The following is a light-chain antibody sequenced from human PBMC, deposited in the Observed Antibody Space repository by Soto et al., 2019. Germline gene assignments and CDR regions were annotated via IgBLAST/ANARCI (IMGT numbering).Light chain of an antibody. CDR1: QSVSSY. CDR2: DAS. V-gene: IGKV3-20*01. J-gene: IGKJ5*01. CDR3: QQYGSSPPIT. Sequence: EIVLTPSPATLSLSPVERATLSCRASQSVSSYLAWYQQKPGQAPRLLIYDASTRATGIPDRFSGSGSGTDFTLTISRLEPEDFAVYYCQQYGSSPPITFGQGTRLEIK.